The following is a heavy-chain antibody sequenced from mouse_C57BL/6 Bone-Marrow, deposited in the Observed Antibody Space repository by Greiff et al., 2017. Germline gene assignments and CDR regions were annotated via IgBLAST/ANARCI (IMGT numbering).Heavy chain of an antibody. Sequence: VKLLESGAELVKPGASVKISCKASGYAFSSYWMNWVKQRPGKGLEWIGQIYPGDGDTNYNGKFKGKATLTADKSSSTAYMQLSSLTSEDSAVYFCARRGFYYGSRYYFDYWGQGTTLTVSS. CDR1: GYAFSSYW. D-gene: IGHD1-1*01. J-gene: IGHJ2*01. V-gene: IGHV1-80*01. CDR2: IYPGDGDT. CDR3: ARRGFYYGSRYYFDY.